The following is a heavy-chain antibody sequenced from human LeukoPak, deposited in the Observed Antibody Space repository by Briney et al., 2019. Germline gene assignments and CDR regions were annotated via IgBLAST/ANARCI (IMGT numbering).Heavy chain of an antibody. V-gene: IGHV1-18*01. D-gene: IGHD3-9*01. CDR1: GYTFINYG. J-gene: IGHJ5*02. CDR2: ISAYNGNT. CDR3: ARDTYYDILTGYYDWFDP. Sequence: GASVKVSCKASGYTFINYGISWVRQAPGQGLEWMGWISAYNGNTNYAQKLQGRVTMTTDTSTSTAYMELRSLRSDDTAVYYCARDTYYDILTGYYDWFDPWGQGTLVTVSS.